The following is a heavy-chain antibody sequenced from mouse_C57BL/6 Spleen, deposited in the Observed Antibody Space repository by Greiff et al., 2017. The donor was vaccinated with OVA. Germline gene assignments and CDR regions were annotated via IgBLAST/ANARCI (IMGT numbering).Heavy chain of an antibody. CDR1: GFTFSDYG. D-gene: IGHD2-12*01. CDR3: ARHHYSSWYFDV. Sequence: EVQRVESGGGLVQPGGSLKLSCAASGFTFSDYGMAWVRQAPRKGPEWVAFISNLAYSIYYADTVTGRFTISRENAKNTLYLEMSSLRSEDTAMYYCARHHYSSWYFDVWGTGTTVTVSS. J-gene: IGHJ1*03. CDR2: ISNLAYSI. V-gene: IGHV5-15*01.